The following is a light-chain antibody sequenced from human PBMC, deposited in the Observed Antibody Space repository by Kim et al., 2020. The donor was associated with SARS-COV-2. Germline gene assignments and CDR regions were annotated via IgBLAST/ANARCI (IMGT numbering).Light chain of an antibody. CDR2: EVS. J-gene: IGLJ3*02. CDR3: CSYAGPWV. CDR1: SSDIGGSKL. V-gene: IGLV2-23*02. Sequence: QSALTQPASVSGSPGQSITISCTGTSSDIGGSKLVSWYQQHPGKAPKVLIYEVSKRPSGVSNRFSGSKSGITASLTISGLQAEDEGDYYCCSYAGPWVFGGGTQLTVL.